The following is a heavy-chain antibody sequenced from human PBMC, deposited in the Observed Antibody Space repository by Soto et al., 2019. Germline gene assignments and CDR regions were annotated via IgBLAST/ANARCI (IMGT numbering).Heavy chain of an antibody. V-gene: IGHV3-21*01. CDR1: GFPFSSCS. D-gene: IGHD1-26*01. Sequence: PGGSLRLSCAASGFPFSSCSMNWVRQAPGKGLEWVSSISSGSIYMYYADSVKGRFTISRDNAKNSLYLQMNSLRAEDTAVYYCARGDSGSFPLLYWGQGTLVTVSS. CDR2: ISSGSIYM. CDR3: ARGDSGSFPLLY. J-gene: IGHJ4*02.